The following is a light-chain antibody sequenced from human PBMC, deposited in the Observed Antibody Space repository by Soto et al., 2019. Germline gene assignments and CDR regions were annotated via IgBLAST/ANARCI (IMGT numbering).Light chain of an antibody. Sequence: IVLTQSPGTLSLSPGDRATLFCRASQTVPGSTVAWYQQKPGQVPRLLIYAASTRATGIPDRFSGSGSGTDFTLTISRLEPEDFAVYHCQQHGTSPCTFGQGTKVEVK. V-gene: IGKV3-20*01. CDR2: AAS. J-gene: IGKJ1*01. CDR1: QTVPGST. CDR3: QQHGTSPCT.